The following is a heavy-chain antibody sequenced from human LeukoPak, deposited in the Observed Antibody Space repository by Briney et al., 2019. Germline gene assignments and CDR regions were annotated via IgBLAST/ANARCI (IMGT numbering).Heavy chain of an antibody. CDR3: ARGSGDFDY. CDR2: ISSSSTYT. CDR1: GFTFSDYY. D-gene: IGHD2-15*01. J-gene: IGHJ4*02. Sequence: GGPLRLSCAASGFTFSDYYMSWIRQAPGRGLEWVSYISSSSTYTNYADSVKGRFTISRDNANNSLYLQMNSLRAEDTAVYHCARGSGDFDYWGQGTLVTVSS. V-gene: IGHV3-11*06.